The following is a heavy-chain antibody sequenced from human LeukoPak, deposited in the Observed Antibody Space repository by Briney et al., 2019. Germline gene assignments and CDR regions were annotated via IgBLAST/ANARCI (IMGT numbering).Heavy chain of an antibody. CDR1: GFTFSDYY. J-gene: IGHJ6*03. V-gene: IGHV3-11*04. D-gene: IGHD3-22*01. Sequence: PGGSLRLSCAASGFTFSDYYMSWIRQAPGKGLEWVSYISSSGSTIYYADSVKGRFTISSDKSKNSLYLQMNSLRAEDTAVYYCARSGYYDSSGYYPYYYYYYMDVWGKGTTVTVSS. CDR3: ARSGYYDSSGYYPYYYYYYMDV. CDR2: ISSSGSTI.